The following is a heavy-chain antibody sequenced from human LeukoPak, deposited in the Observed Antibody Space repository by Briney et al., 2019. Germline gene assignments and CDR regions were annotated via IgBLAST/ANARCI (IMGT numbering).Heavy chain of an antibody. CDR3: ARGKYSSSWRKPYYYYGMDV. CDR1: GGSFSGYY. V-gene: IGHV4-34*01. D-gene: IGHD6-13*01. J-gene: IGHJ6*02. Sequence: NPSETLSLTCAVYGGSFSGYYWGWIRQPPGKGLEWIGEINHSGSTNYNPSLKSRVTISVDTSKNQFSLKLSSVTAADTAVYYCARGKYSSSWRKPYYYYGMDVWGQGTTVTVSS. CDR2: INHSGST.